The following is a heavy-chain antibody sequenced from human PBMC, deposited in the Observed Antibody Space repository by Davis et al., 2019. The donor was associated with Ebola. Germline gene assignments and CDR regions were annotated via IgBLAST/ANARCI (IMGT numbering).Heavy chain of an antibody. Sequence: ASVKVSCKASGYTFTSYYMHWVRQAPGQGLEWMGIINPSGGSTSYAQKFQGRVTMTRDTSTSTVYMELSSLRSEDTAVYYCARDRSPTYNVLRFLEWNYYYYGMDVWGQGTTVTVSS. V-gene: IGHV1-46*01. J-gene: IGHJ6*02. CDR2: INPSGGST. CDR1: GYTFTSYY. CDR3: ARDRSPTYNVLRFLEWNYYYYGMDV. D-gene: IGHD3-3*01.